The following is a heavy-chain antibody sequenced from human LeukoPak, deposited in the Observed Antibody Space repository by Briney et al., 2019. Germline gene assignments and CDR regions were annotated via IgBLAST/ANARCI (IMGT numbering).Heavy chain of an antibody. V-gene: IGHV4-59*08. CDR1: GGSISSYY. CDR2: IYYSGST. J-gene: IGHJ3*02. D-gene: IGHD2-2*01. Sequence: ASETLSLTCTVSGGSISSYYWSWIRQPPGKGLEWIGYIYYSGSTNYNPSLKSRVTISVDTPKNQFSLKLSSVTAAGTAVYYCARRVGYCSSTSCSHHDAFDIWGQGTMVTVSS. CDR3: ARRVGYCSSTSCSHHDAFDI.